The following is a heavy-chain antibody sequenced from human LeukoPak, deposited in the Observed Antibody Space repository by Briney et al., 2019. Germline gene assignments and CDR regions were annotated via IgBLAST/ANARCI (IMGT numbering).Heavy chain of an antibody. Sequence: SGPTLVNPTQTLTLTCTFSGFSLNTNAVVVGWVRQPPGQGLEWLTVIYGNDDTRYSPSLESRLTITKATSKNQVVLTMTDMDYVDTATYYCVHRTSVTSVDHWGKGTLVTVSS. CDR2: IYGNDDT. J-gene: IGHJ4*02. CDR3: VHRTSVTSVDH. D-gene: IGHD4-17*01. CDR1: GFSLNTNAVV. V-gene: IGHV2-5*01.